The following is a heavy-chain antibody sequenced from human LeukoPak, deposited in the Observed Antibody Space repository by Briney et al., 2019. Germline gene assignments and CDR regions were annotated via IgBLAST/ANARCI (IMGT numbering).Heavy chain of an antibody. CDR2: ISSSSSYI. J-gene: IGHJ4*02. CDR1: GFTFSTYG. Sequence: GGSLRLSCAASGFTFSTYGMTWVRQAPGKGLEWVSSISSSSSYIYYADSVKGRFTISRDNAKNSLYLQMNSLRAEDTAVYYCARAANRYCSGGSCYGYWGQGTLVTVSS. CDR3: ARAANRYCSGGSCYGY. V-gene: IGHV3-21*01. D-gene: IGHD2-15*01.